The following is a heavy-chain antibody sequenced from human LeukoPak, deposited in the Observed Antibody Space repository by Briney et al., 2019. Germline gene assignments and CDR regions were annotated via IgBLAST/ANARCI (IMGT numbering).Heavy chain of an antibody. V-gene: IGHV4-39*01. J-gene: IGHJ4*02. D-gene: IGHD4-17*01. CDR1: GASISGTRYL. CDR2: IHHSGNT. Sequence: PSETLSLTCTVPGASISGTRYLCGWIRQTPGKGLEWIGSIHHSGNTYYNPSLKSRVTISADPSKNQFSLKLKSVTAADTAVYYCARNGGYGDYSRYWGRGTLVTVSS. CDR3: ARNGGYGDYSRY.